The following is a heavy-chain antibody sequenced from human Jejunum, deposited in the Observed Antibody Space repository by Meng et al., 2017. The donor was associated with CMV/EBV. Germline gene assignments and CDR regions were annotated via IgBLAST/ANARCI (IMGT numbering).Heavy chain of an antibody. V-gene: IGHV4-59*01. CDR3: ARVPAELGSSSSWYYFDY. D-gene: IGHD6-13*01. CDR1: SISNYY. J-gene: IGHJ4*02. Sequence: SISNYYWNWIRQPPGKGLEWIEYGYYSGRTHYNPSLKSRVTISVDTSKNQFSLKLSSVTAADTAVYYCARVPAELGSSSSWYYFDYWGQGTLVTVSS. CDR2: GYYSGRT.